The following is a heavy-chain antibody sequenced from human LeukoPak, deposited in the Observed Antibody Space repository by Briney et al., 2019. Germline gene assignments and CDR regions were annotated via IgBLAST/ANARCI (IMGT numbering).Heavy chain of an antibody. Sequence: PGRSLRLSCAPSGFTFSSYAIHWVRQAPGKGLEWVAFISYDGSNKYYADSVKGRFTISRDSSKNTLYLQMNSPRAEDTALYYCARGAFRLVRGVTTDYWGQGTLVTVSS. CDR3: ARGAFRLVRGVTTDY. D-gene: IGHD3-10*01. J-gene: IGHJ4*02. CDR1: GFTFSSYA. CDR2: ISYDGSNK. V-gene: IGHV3-30-3*01.